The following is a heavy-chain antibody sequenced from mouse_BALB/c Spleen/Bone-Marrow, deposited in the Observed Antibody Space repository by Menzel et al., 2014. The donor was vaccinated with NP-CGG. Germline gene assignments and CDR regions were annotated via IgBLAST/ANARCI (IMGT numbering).Heavy chain of an antibody. D-gene: IGHD2-14*01. V-gene: IGHV14-3*02. CDR3: ARYRLGTYFDY. CDR2: IDPANGNT. CDR1: GFNSKDTY. J-gene: IGHJ2*01. Sequence: EVKLQESGAELVKPGASVKLSCTASGFNSKDTYMHWVKQRPEQGLEWIGRIDPANGNTKYDPKFQGKATITADTSSNTAYLQLSSLTSEDTAVYYCARYRLGTYFDYWGQGTTLTVSP.